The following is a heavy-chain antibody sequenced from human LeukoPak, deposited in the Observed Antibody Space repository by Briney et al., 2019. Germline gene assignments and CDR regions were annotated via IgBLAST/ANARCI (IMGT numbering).Heavy chain of an antibody. D-gene: IGHD6-19*01. CDR3: ARDGGSGWRGTLRF. CDR1: GFTFSTYG. CDR2: TAFNGTNNGYVT. V-gene: IGHV3-30*03. J-gene: IGHJ3*01. Sequence: PGGSLRLSCAASGFTFSTYGMHWVHQAPGKGLEWVAVTAFNGTNNGYVTAYANSVKGRFTISRDNSKNTLYLQMNSLRGEDTAVYYCARDGGSGWRGTLRFWGQGTMLIVSS.